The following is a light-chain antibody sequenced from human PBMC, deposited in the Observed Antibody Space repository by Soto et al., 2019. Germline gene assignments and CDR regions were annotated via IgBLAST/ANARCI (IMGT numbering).Light chain of an antibody. J-gene: IGKJ4*01. CDR1: QSISTY. Sequence: DIQMTQSPSTLSASVGDRVTITCRASQSISTYLAWYQQKPGKAPHLLIYDASTLESGVPSRFSGSGSGTEFTLTVSSLQPDDSATYYCQQYSTYPTFGGGTKVDIK. CDR3: QQYSTYPT. CDR2: DAS. V-gene: IGKV1-5*01.